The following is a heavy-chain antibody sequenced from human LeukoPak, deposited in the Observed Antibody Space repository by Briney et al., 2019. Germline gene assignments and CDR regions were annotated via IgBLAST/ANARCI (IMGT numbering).Heavy chain of an antibody. J-gene: IGHJ4*02. CDR1: RYTFTSYG. CDR2: ISYDGSNK. Sequence: STRLPCPDSRYTFTSYGMNWVRQAPGKGLERVAVISYDGSNKYYADSVKGRFTISRDNSKNTLYLQMSSLRAEDTAVYYCAKDLVPAAGDTYFDYWGQGTLVTVSS. V-gene: IGHV3-30*18. CDR3: AKDLVPAAGDTYFDY. D-gene: IGHD6-13*01.